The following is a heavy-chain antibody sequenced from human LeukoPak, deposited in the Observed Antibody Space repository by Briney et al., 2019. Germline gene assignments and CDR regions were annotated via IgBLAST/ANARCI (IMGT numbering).Heavy chain of an antibody. CDR3: ARDYGDYGFDY. J-gene: IGHJ4*02. D-gene: IGHD4-17*01. V-gene: IGHV3-30-3*01. CDR1: GFTFSSYA. Sequence: TGGSLRLSCAASGFTFSSYAMHWVRQAPGKGLEWVAVISYDGSNKYYADSVKGRFTISRDNAKNSLYLQMNSLRAEDTAVYYCARDYGDYGFDYWGQGTLVTVSS. CDR2: ISYDGSNK.